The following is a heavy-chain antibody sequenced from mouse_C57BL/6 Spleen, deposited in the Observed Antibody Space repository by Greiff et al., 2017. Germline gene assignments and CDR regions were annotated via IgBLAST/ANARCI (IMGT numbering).Heavy chain of an antibody. CDR1: GYTFTSYW. Sequence: VQLQQPGAELVKPGASVKLSCKASGYTFTSYWMHWVKQRPGQGLEWIGMIHPNSGSTNYNEKFKSKATLTVDKSSSTAYMQLSSLTSEDSAVYYCARSSANYAMGYWGQGTSVTVSS. J-gene: IGHJ4*01. CDR2: IHPNSGST. CDR3: ARSSANYAMGY. V-gene: IGHV1-64*01.